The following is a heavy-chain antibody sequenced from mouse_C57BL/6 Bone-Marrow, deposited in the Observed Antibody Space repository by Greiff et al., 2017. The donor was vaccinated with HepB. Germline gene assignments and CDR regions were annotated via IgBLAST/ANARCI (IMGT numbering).Heavy chain of an antibody. Sequence: QVQLQQPGAELVKPGASVKLSCKASGYTFTSYWMQWVKQRPGQGLEWIGEIDPSDSYTNYNQKFKGKATLTVDTSSSTAYMQLRSLTSEDSAVYYCARRIRNFDYWGQGTTLTVSS. V-gene: IGHV1-50*01. J-gene: IGHJ2*01. CDR1: GYTFTSYW. CDR2: IDPSDSYT. CDR3: ARRIRNFDY.